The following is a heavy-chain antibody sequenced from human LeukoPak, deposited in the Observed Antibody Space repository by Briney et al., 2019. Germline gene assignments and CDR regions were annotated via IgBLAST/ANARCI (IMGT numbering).Heavy chain of an antibody. J-gene: IGHJ5*02. V-gene: IGHV3-23*01. D-gene: IGHD6-13*01. CDR3: AKDLGGSSSWYAAVGRWFDP. CDR2: ISGNGGST. Sequence: TGESLRLSCAASGFTFSSYARSWVRQPPPKGPEWVSAISGNGGSTYYADSVKGRFTISRDNSKNPLYLPVNSLRAEATAVYYCAKDLGGSSSWYAAVGRWFDPWRQGSLVTVS. CDR1: GFTFSSYA.